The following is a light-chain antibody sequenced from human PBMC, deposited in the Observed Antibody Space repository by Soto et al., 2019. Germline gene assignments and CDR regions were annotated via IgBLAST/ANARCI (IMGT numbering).Light chain of an antibody. CDR2: DAS. J-gene: IGKJ5*01. CDR3: QQRANWPPIT. Sequence: EIVMTQSPATLSVSPGEGATLSCRASQGIGSTLAWYQHKPGQTPRLLIYDASTRATGVPARFSGSGSGTEFTLTIRSLEPEDFAIYYCQQRANWPPITFGQGTRWRL. V-gene: IGKV3-15*01. CDR1: QGIGST.